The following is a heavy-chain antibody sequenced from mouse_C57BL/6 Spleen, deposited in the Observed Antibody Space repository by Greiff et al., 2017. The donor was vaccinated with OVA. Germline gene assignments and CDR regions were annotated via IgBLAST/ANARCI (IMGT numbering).Heavy chain of an antibody. Sequence: EVQLQQSGPELVKPGASVKIPCKASGYTFTDYNMDWVKQSHGKSLEWIGDINPNNGGTIYNQKFKGKATLTVDKYSSTAYMDLRSLTSEDTAVYYCARKGYYGSSYFYAMDYWGQGTSVTVSS. CDR2: INPNNGGT. CDR3: ARKGYYGSSYFYAMDY. J-gene: IGHJ4*01. CDR1: GYTFTDYN. V-gene: IGHV1-18*01. D-gene: IGHD1-1*01.